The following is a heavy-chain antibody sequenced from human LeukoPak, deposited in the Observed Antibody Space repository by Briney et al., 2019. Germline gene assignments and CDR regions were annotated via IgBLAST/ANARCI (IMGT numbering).Heavy chain of an antibody. CDR3: ARPYCYDTSGYRPGFDY. V-gene: IGHV3-74*01. D-gene: IGHD3-22*01. CDR1: GFTFSSHW. Sequence: GGSLRLSCAASGFTFSSHWMHWVRQVPGKGLEWVSRINSDGSATYYADSVNGRFTISRDNAKNTLYLQMISLRAEDTAVYYCARPYCYDTSGYRPGFDYWGQGTLVTVSS. CDR2: INSDGSAT. J-gene: IGHJ4*02.